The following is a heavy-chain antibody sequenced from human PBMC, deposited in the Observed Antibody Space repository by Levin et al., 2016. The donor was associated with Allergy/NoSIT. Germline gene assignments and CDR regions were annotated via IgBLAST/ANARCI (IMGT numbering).Heavy chain of an antibody. Sequence: VRQMPGKGLEWMGIIYPGDSDTRYSPSFQGQVTISADKSISTAYLQWSSLKASDTAMYYCARSGPRVPLDFDYWGQGTLVTVSS. CDR3: ARSGPRVPLDFDY. D-gene: IGHD3-16*01. V-gene: IGHV5-51*01. J-gene: IGHJ4*02. CDR2: IYPGDSDT.